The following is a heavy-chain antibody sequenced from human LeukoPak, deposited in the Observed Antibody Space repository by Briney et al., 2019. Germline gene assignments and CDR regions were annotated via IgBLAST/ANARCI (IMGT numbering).Heavy chain of an antibody. J-gene: IGHJ4*01. CDR2: IYTTGST. V-gene: IGHV4-61*02. Sequence: SQTLSLTCTVSGGSISSGSYYWNWIRQPAGKGLEWIGRIYTTGSTNYNPSLKSRVTISVDTSKNQFSLNLNSVTAADTAVYYCARVGGSSYGQFDYWGQEPWSPSPQ. CDR1: GGSISSGSYY. D-gene: IGHD5-18*01. CDR3: ARVGGSSYGQFDY.